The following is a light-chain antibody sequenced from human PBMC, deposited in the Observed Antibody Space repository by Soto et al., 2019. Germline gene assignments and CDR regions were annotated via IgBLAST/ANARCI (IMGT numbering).Light chain of an antibody. V-gene: IGKV3-11*01. CDR1: QSVGTY. CDR3: QQRLSWPIT. Sequence: ENVLTQSPGTLSLSPGEGATLSCRASQSVGTYLAWYQQKPGQAPRLLIFDASKRATGIPARFSGSGSGTDFTLTISSLETEDLAVYYCQQRLSWPITCCQGTRREIK. J-gene: IGKJ5*01. CDR2: DAS.